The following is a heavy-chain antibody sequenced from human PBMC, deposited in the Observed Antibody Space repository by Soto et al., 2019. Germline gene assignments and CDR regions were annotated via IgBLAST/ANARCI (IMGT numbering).Heavy chain of an antibody. CDR3: ARDRQFYHFWSGYENEGPDGLDV. D-gene: IGHD3-3*02. CDR2: ITHSVGT. V-gene: IGHV4-34*01. Sequence: SETLSLTCAVSGGSFSGYFWTWIRQAPGKGLEWIGEITHSVGTNYNSSLKSRVMISVDTSKKQFSLILSSVTAADTAVYYCARDRQFYHFWSGYENEGPDGLDVWGQGTTGTVSS. J-gene: IGHJ6*02. CDR1: GGSFSGYF.